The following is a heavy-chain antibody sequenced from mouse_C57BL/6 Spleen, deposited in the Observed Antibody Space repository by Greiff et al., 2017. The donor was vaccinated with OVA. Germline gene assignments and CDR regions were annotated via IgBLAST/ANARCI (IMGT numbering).Heavy chain of an antibody. J-gene: IGHJ1*03. CDR2: IDPSDSYT. CDR3: ARADYYGSSYGGYFDV. CDR1: GYTFTSYW. V-gene: IGHV1-69*01. D-gene: IGHD1-1*01. Sequence: QVQLQQPGAELVMPGASVKLSCKASGYTFTSYWMHWVKQRPGQGLEWIGEIDPSDSYTNYNQKFKGKSTLTVDKSSSTAYMQLSSLTSEDSAVYYCARADYYGSSYGGYFDVWGTGTTVTVSS.